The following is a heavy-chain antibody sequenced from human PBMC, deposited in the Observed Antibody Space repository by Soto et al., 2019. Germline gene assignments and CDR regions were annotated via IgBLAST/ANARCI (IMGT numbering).Heavy chain of an antibody. CDR1: GGSISSYY. CDR3: ARGTRSHMIVVY. V-gene: IGHV4-59*01. Sequence: PSETLSLTCTVSGGSISSYYWSWIRQPPGKGLEWIGYIYYSGSTNYNPSLKSRVTISVDTSKNQFSLKLSSVTAADTAVYYCARGTRSHMIVVYWGQGTLVTVSS. CDR2: IYYSGST. D-gene: IGHD3-22*01. J-gene: IGHJ4*02.